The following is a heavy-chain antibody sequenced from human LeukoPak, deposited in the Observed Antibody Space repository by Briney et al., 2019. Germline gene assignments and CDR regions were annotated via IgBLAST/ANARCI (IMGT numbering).Heavy chain of an antibody. J-gene: IGHJ6*03. CDR1: GYTFTIYG. D-gene: IGHD6-13*01. Sequence: ASVNVSCKAPGYTFTIYGISWVRQAPGQGLEWMGWISAYNGNTNYAQKLQGRVTMTTDTSTSTAYMELRSLRSDDTAVYYCARTGIALRRSYYMDVWGKGTTVTISS. CDR2: ISAYNGNT. V-gene: IGHV1-18*01. CDR3: ARTGIALRRSYYMDV.